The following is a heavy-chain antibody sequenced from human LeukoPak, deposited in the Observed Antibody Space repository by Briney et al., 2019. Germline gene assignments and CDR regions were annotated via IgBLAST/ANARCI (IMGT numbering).Heavy chain of an antibody. V-gene: IGHV3-74*01. J-gene: IGHJ4*02. CDR1: GFTFSTYW. CDR2: IKSDGSST. D-gene: IGHD5-24*01. CDR3: ARDHGYTQDY. Sequence: GGSLRLSCAASGFTFSTYWMHWVRQAPGKGLVWVSPIKSDGSSTSYADSVKGRFTISRDNAKNTLYLQMNSLRADDTAVYYCARDHGYTQDYWGQGTLVTVSS.